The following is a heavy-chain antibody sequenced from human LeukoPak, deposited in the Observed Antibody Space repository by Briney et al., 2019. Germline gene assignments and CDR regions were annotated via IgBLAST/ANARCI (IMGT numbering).Heavy chain of an antibody. V-gene: IGHV1-18*01. CDR3: ARAPLHQRTIAPNDY. Sequence: GASVTVSCKASGYTFTSYGISWVRQAPGQGLEWMGWISAYNGNTNYAQKLQGRVTMTTDTSTSTAYMELRSLRSDDTAVYYCARAPLHQRTIAPNDYWGQGTLVTVSS. CDR1: GYTFTSYG. D-gene: IGHD6-13*01. CDR2: ISAYNGNT. J-gene: IGHJ4*02.